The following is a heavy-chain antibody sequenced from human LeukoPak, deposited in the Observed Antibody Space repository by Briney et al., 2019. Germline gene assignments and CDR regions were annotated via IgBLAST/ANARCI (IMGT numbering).Heavy chain of an antibody. CDR1: GDSIRSDSYS. Sequence: PSETLSLTCTVSGDSIRSDSYSWGWIRQPPGKGLEWIGSTYYSGSTYYNPSLKSRVTISVDTSKNQFSLKLRSVTAADAAVYYCARRYGDYWLDYWGQGTLVTVSS. CDR3: ARRYGDYWLDY. V-gene: IGHV4-39*01. CDR2: TYYSGST. J-gene: IGHJ4*02. D-gene: IGHD4-17*01.